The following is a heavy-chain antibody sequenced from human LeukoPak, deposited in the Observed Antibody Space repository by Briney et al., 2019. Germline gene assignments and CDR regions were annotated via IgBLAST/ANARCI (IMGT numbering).Heavy chain of an antibody. CDR3: GYDSSVYDAFDI. CDR2: INWNGGSI. J-gene: IGHJ3*02. D-gene: IGHD3-22*01. CDR1: GFTFDDYG. Sequence: PGGSLRLSCAASGFTFDDYGMSWVRQGPGKGLEWVSGINWNGGSIGYASSVKGRFTISRDNAKNSLYLQMNSLRAEDTAVYYCGYDSSVYDAFDIWGQGTMVTVSS. V-gene: IGHV3-20*04.